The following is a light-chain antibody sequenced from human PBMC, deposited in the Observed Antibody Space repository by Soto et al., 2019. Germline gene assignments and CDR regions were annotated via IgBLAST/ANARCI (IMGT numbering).Light chain of an antibody. CDR1: QSVGSNY. J-gene: IGKJ5*01. V-gene: IGKV3-20*01. CDR3: QQYGSSPLT. Sequence: IVCTQSPGTLSLSPGERATLSCRPSQSVGSNYLAWYQQKPGQAPRLLIHAASRRPTGIPARFSGSASGTDFTLTISRLEPEDFAAYYCQQYGSSPLTFGEGTRLEIK. CDR2: AAS.